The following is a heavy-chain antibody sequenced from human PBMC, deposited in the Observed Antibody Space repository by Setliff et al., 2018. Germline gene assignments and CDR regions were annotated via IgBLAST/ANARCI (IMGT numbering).Heavy chain of an antibody. CDR1: GGSVNSGYDN. Sequence: PSETLSLTCTVSGGSVNSGYDNWNWLRQPAGKGLEWIGHINRRGSTNFSPTLKSRVTISLDTSKNQCSLNLTSVTAADTAVYYCARAHTWSLPNDNSGYPGWLDPWGQGTLVTVSS. CDR3: ARAHTWSLPNDNSGYPGWLDP. J-gene: IGHJ5*02. V-gene: IGHV4-61*09. D-gene: IGHD3-22*01. CDR2: INRRGST.